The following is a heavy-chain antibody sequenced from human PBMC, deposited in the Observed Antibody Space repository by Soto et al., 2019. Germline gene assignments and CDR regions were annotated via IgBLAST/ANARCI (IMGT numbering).Heavy chain of an antibody. CDR2: FIPIFRTL. V-gene: IGHV1-69*01. Sequence: QVQLIQSEAEVKKPGSSVRVSCTASGGIFGSHGFSWVRRAPGQRLEWVGGFIPIFRTLTYTEKFQARVRIAADESTNTVYLDLSSLTSEDTAVYYCVRDRRIYYSDPHDEFVASDYEVWGQGTMVSVSS. D-gene: IGHD3-22*01. CDR1: GGIFGSHG. CDR3: VRDRRIYYSDPHDEFVASDYEV. J-gene: IGHJ3*01.